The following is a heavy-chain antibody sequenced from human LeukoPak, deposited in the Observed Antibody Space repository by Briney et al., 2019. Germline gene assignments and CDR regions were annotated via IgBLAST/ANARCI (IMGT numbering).Heavy chain of an antibody. CDR1: GYTFTSYY. Sequence: GASVKVSCKASGYTFTSYYMHWVRQAPGQGLEWMGWISGYNGKTKYAQKLQDRVTMTTDTSTTTAYMELRSLRFDDMAVYYCARAGAVVDNWFDPWGQGTLVTVSS. J-gene: IGHJ5*02. CDR3: ARAGAVVDNWFDP. D-gene: IGHD2-15*01. CDR2: ISGYNGKT. V-gene: IGHV1-18*03.